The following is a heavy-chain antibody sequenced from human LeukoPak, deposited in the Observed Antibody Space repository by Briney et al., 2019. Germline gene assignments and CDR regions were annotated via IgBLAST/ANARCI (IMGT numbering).Heavy chain of an antibody. V-gene: IGHV3-21*01. Sequence: GGSLRLSCAASGFTFSSYSMNWVRQAPGKGLEWVSSISSSSSYIYYADSVKGRFTISRDNAKNSLYLQMNSQRAEDTAVYYCARDARPRGVPRPPHIIQPPGYWGQGTLVTVSS. CDR1: GFTFSSYS. CDR3: ARDARPRGVPRPPHIIQPPGY. CDR2: ISSSSSYI. D-gene: IGHD3-10*01. J-gene: IGHJ4*02.